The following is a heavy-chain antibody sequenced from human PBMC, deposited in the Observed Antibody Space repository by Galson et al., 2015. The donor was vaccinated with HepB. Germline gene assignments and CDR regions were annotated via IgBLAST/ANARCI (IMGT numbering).Heavy chain of an antibody. CDR3: VRSNSGDY. D-gene: IGHD1-26*01. J-gene: IGHJ4*01. CDR1: GFTFSNYW. Sequence: SLRLSCAASGFTFSNYWMNWVRQAPGKGPVWVSHINVDGTIKRIADSVKGRYTISRDNAKDTLNLQMDSLRDDDTAIYYCVRSNSGDYWGHGTLVAVSS. V-gene: IGHV3-74*01. CDR2: INVDGTIK.